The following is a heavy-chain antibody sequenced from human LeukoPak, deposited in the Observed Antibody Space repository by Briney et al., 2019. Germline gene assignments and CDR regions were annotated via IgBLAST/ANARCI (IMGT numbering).Heavy chain of an antibody. CDR2: ISSSSSYI. Sequence: GGSLRLSCAASGFTFSSYGMHWVRQAPGKGLEWVSSISSSSSYIYYADSVKGRFTISRDNAKNSLYLQMNSLRAEDTAVYYCARGLGIAAAGADYWGQGTLVTVSS. D-gene: IGHD6-13*01. V-gene: IGHV3-21*01. J-gene: IGHJ4*02. CDR3: ARGLGIAAAGADY. CDR1: GFTFSSYG.